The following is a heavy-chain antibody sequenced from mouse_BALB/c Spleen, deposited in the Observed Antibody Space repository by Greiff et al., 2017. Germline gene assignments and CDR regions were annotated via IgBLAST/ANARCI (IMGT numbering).Heavy chain of an antibody. CDR1: GYAFTNYW. V-gene: IGHV1-63*01. D-gene: IGHD1-1*01. Sequence: QVQLKQSGAELVRPGTSVKISCKASGYAFTNYWLGWVKQRPGHGLEWIGDIYPGSGNTYYNEKFKGKATLTADKSSSTAYMQLSSLTSEDSAVYFCAAITTVVATDYFDYWGQGTTLTVSS. J-gene: IGHJ2*01. CDR2: IYPGSGNT. CDR3: AAITTVVATDYFDY.